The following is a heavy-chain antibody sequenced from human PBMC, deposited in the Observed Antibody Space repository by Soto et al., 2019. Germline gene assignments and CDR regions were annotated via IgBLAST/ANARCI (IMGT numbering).Heavy chain of an antibody. V-gene: IGHV4-61*01. Sequence: SETLSLTCTVSGGSVSSGSYYWSWIRQPPGKGLEWIGYIYYSGSTNYNPSLKSRVTISVDTSKNQLSLKLSSVTASDTAVYYCSIETYYYDSSGYYHMYYFDYWGQGTLVTVSS. J-gene: IGHJ4*02. CDR3: SIETYYYDSSGYYHMYYFDY. D-gene: IGHD3-22*01. CDR1: GGSVSSGSYY. CDR2: IYYSGST.